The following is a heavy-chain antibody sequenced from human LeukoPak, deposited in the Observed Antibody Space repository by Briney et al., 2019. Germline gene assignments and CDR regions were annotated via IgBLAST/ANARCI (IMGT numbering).Heavy chain of an antibody. V-gene: IGHV3-66*01. CDR2: IYSSGGT. D-gene: IGHD5/OR15-5a*01. J-gene: IGHJ4*01. CDR1: GFTMRDND. CDR3: AKRPLSSCN. Sequence: GGSLRLSCAVSGFTMRDNDMTWVRQAPGKGLEWVSLIYSSGGTSYADSVKGRFTISKDNSKNTLYLQMNSLRAKDTAVYYCAKRPLSSCNWGLGTLVTVSS.